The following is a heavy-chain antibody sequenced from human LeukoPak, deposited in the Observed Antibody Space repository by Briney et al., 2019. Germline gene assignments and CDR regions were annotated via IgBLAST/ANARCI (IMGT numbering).Heavy chain of an antibody. CDR1: GYTFTGYY. D-gene: IGHD3-10*01. J-gene: IGHJ5*02. CDR2: INPNSGGT. V-gene: IGHV1-2*02. CDR3: ARDLVPPENWFDP. Sequence: GASVKVSCKASGYTFTGYYMHWARQAPGQGLERMGWINPNSGGTNYAQKFQGRVTMTRDTSISTAYMELSRLRSDDTAVYYCARDLVPPENWFDPWGQGTLVTVSP.